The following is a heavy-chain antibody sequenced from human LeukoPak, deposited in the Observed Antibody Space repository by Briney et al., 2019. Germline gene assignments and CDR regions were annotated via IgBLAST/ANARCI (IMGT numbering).Heavy chain of an antibody. D-gene: IGHD3-10*01. Sequence: GGSLRLSCAASGFTFSSYAMHWIRHAPGKGLEWVAVISYDGSNKYYADSVKGRVTISRDNSKNTMYLQMNSLRAEETAVYYCAGDNSGSYCYWGQGTLVTVSS. CDR3: AGDNSGSYCY. CDR2: ISYDGSNK. J-gene: IGHJ4*02. CDR1: GFTFSSYA. V-gene: IGHV3-30*04.